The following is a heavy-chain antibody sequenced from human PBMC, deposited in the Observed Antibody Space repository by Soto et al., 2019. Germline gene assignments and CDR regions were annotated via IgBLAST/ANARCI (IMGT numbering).Heavy chain of an antibody. CDR1: GFTFSSYS. V-gene: IGHV3-21*01. Sequence: GGSLRLSCAASGFTFSSYSMNWVRQAPGKGLEWVSSISSSSSYIYYADSVKGRFTISRDNAKNSLYLQMNSLRAEDTAVYYCARDVWELLPFDYWGQGTLVTVSS. CDR2: ISSSSSYI. D-gene: IGHD1-26*01. CDR3: ARDVWELLPFDY. J-gene: IGHJ4*02.